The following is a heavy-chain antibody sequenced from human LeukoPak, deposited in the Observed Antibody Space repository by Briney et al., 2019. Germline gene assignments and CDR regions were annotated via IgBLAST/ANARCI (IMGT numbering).Heavy chain of an antibody. J-gene: IGHJ4*02. CDR1: GFTFSGSA. V-gene: IGHV3-73*01. CDR2: IRSKANSYAT. CDR3: AARDYELDY. Sequence: GGSLKLSCAASGFTFSGSAMHWVRQASGKGLEWVGRIRSKANSYATAYAASVKGRLTISRDDSKNTAYLQMNSLRAEDTAVYYCAARDYELDYWGQGTLVTVSS. D-gene: IGHD4-17*01.